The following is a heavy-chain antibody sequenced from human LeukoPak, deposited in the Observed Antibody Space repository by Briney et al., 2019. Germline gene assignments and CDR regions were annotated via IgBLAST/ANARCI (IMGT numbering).Heavy chain of an antibody. Sequence: GGSLRLSCAASGFTFSSYGMSWVRQAPGKGLEWVSAISGSGGSTYYADSVKGRFTISRDNSKNTLYLQMNSLRAEDTAVYYCAKVPLSLITVTRPYYFDYWGQGALVTVSS. J-gene: IGHJ4*02. CDR1: GFTFSSYG. V-gene: IGHV3-23*01. CDR2: ISGSGGST. D-gene: IGHD4-17*01. CDR3: AKVPLSLITVTRPYYFDY.